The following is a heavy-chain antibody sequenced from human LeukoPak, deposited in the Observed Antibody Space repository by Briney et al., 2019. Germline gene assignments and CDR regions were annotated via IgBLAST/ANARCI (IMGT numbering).Heavy chain of an antibody. V-gene: IGHV4-61*02. CDR1: GGSISSSSYY. CDR2: IYTSGST. D-gene: IGHD3-22*01. CDR3: ARENFYYYDSSGYWYFDY. J-gene: IGHJ4*02. Sequence: SETLSLTCTVSGGSISSSSYYWSWIRQPAGKGLEWIGRIYTSGSTNYNPSLKSRVTMSVDTSKNQFSLKLSSVTAADTAVYYCARENFYYYDSSGYWYFDYWGQGTLVTVSS.